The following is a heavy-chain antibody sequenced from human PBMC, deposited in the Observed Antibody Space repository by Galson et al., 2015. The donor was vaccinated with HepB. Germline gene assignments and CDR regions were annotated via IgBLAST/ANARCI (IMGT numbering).Heavy chain of an antibody. CDR2: INAGNGNT. J-gene: IGHJ4*02. CDR1: GYTFTSYA. V-gene: IGHV1-3*01. D-gene: IGHD3-10*01. CDR3: ARGGKVLWFGELYFDY. Sequence: SVKVSCKASGYTFTSYAMHWVRQAPGQRLEWMGWINAGNGNTKYSQKFQGRVTITRDTSASTAYMELSSLRSEDTAVYYCARGGKVLWFGELYFDYWGQGTLVTVSS.